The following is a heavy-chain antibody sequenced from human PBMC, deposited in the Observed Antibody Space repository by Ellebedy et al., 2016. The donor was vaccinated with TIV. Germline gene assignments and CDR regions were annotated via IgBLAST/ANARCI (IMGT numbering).Heavy chain of an antibody. Sequence: GESLKISCAASRFTFSGYWMSWVRQAPGKGLEWVANINGDGSKKYYVDSVKGRFTISRDNGKNSVYLQMNSLRTEDTALYYCARDGAYGDCSPGYYGMDVWGQGTTVTVSS. CDR2: INGDGSKK. CDR1: RFTFSGYW. CDR3: ARDGAYGDCSPGYYGMDV. D-gene: IGHD4-17*01. V-gene: IGHV3-7*03. J-gene: IGHJ6*02.